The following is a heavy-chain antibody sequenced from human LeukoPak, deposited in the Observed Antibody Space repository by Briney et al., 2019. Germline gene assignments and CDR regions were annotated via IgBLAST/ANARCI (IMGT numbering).Heavy chain of an antibody. D-gene: IGHD3-10*01. V-gene: IGHV1-18*01. CDR2: ISAYNGNT. Sequence: ASVTVSFKASGYTFTSYGISWVRQAPGQGGEWMGWISAYNGNTNYAQKLQGRVTMTTDTSTSTAYMELRSLRSDDTAVYYCARDWYGELTAQPTDRDYYYYYYMDVWGKGTTVTVSS. J-gene: IGHJ6*03. CDR1: GYTFTSYG. CDR3: ARDWYGELTAQPTDRDYYYYYYMDV.